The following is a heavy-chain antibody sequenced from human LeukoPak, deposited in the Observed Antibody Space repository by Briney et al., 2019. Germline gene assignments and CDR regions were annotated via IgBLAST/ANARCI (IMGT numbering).Heavy chain of an antibody. CDR2: IYYSGST. Sequence: SETLSLTCTVSGGSISSGDYYWSWIRQPPGKGLEWIGYIYYSGSTYYNPSLKSRVTISVDTSKNQFSLKLSSVTAADTAVYYCARGSMSYYDSSSYSEFDYWGQGTLVTVSS. J-gene: IGHJ4*02. D-gene: IGHD3-22*01. CDR1: GGSISSGDYY. CDR3: ARGSMSYYDSSSYSEFDY. V-gene: IGHV4-30-4*01.